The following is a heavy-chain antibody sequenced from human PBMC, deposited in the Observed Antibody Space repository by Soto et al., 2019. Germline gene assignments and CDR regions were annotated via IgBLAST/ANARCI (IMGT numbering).Heavy chain of an antibody. V-gene: IGHV3-66*01. D-gene: IGHD2-2*01. CDR2: IYSGGST. J-gene: IGHJ5*02. CDR3: ARTSAGYCSSTSCYRRRSWNWFDP. Sequence: GGSLRLSCAASGFTVSSNYMSWVRQAPGKGLEWVSVIYSGGSTYYADSVKGRFTISRDNSKNTLYLQMNSLRAEDTAVYYCARTSAGYCSSTSCYRRRSWNWFDPWGQGTLVTVSS. CDR1: GFTVSSNY.